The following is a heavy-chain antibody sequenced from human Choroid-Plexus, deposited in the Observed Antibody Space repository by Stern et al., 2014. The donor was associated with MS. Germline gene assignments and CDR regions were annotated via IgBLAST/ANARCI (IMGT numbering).Heavy chain of an antibody. CDR1: GGSISSNNC. CDR2: IFQSGRT. J-gene: IGHJ4*02. Sequence: VQLVESGPGLEKPAGPLSLTCVVSGGSISSNNCWSWVRQPPGKGLERVGEIFQSGRTNYKPSPKSRGTLSAGKTKNQFALNLPSGTAADTAVYYCATASVAGTVIDYWGQGILVTVSS. V-gene: IGHV4-4*02. D-gene: IGHD6-19*01. CDR3: ATASVAGTVIDY.